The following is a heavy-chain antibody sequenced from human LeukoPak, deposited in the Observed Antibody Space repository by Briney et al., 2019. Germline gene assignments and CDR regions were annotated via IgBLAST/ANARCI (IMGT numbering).Heavy chain of an antibody. J-gene: IGHJ5*02. CDR1: GGSISSYY. CDR3: ARVQDYYDSSGYSLFDWFDP. Sequence: SETLSLTCTVSGGSISSYYWSWIRQPPGKGLEWIGYIYYSGSTNYNPSLKSRATISVDTSKNQFSLKLSSVTAADTAVYYCARVQDYYDSSGYSLFDWFDPWGQGTLVTVSS. CDR2: IYYSGST. D-gene: IGHD3-22*01. V-gene: IGHV4-59*01.